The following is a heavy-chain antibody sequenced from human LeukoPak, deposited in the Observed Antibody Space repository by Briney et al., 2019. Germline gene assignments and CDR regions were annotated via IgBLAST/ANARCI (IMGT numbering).Heavy chain of an antibody. Sequence: GGPLRLSCAASGFTFSSYSMNWVRQAPGKGLEWVSSISSSSSYIYYADSVKGRFTISRDNAKNSLYLQMNSLRAEDTAVYYCARRTDCGGDCYSSLDIWGQGTMVTVSS. CDR1: GFTFSSYS. CDR3: ARRTDCGGDCYSSLDI. CDR2: ISSSSSYI. V-gene: IGHV3-21*01. D-gene: IGHD2-21*01. J-gene: IGHJ3*02.